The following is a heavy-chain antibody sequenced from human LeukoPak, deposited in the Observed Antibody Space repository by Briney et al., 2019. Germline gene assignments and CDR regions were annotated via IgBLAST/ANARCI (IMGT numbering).Heavy chain of an antibody. CDR3: ARRGLHGSGSHYYYYYMDV. Sequence: SVKVSCKASGGTFSTYAISWVRQAPGQGLEWMGRIIPIFGTANYAQKFQGRVTITADKSTSTAYMELSSLRSEDTVVYYCARRGLHGSGSHYYYYYMDVWGKGTTVTVSS. J-gene: IGHJ6*03. CDR1: GGTFSTYA. D-gene: IGHD3-10*01. V-gene: IGHV1-69*06. CDR2: IIPIFGTA.